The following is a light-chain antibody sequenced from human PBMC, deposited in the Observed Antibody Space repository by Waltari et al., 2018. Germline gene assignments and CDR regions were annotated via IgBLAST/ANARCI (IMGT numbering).Light chain of an antibody. J-gene: IGKJ4*01. CDR3: QQYNTYSPGPT. CDR1: QSILTW. V-gene: IGKV1-5*03. Sequence: DIQMTQSPSTLSASVGDRVTITCRASQSILTWLAWYQQKPGKAPRLLMYMASSLQSGVPPRFSGSGSGTEFTLTISSLQPDDFATYYCQQYNTYSPGPTFGGGTKVEIK. CDR2: MAS.